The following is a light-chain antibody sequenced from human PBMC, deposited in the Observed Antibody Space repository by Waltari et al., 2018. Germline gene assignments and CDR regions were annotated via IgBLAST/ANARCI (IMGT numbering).Light chain of an antibody. CDR1: QDISSA. J-gene: IGKJ1*01. CDR2: AVS. V-gene: IGKV1-12*01. CDR3: QQGSAFPPT. Sequence: EIQMTQSPSSVSASVGDRVTITCRAGQDISSALAWYQQKPGQAPNLLIYAVSSLQSGVPPRFSGSGSGTDFTLTISSLQPEDLVTYYCQQGSAFPPTFGQGTNVEIK.